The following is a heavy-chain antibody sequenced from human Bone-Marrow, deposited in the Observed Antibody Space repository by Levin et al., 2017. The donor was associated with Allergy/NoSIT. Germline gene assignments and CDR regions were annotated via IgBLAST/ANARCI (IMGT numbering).Heavy chain of an antibody. CDR3: ASTTTGPDYGNYDARYFFGE. Sequence: SQTLSLTCSVSGGSIDSADFYWSWIRQPPGKGLEWVGSIYYSGITYYNPSLEGRPTISLETSKNQLSLRLGSVTAADTAVYYCASTTTGPDYGNYDARYFFGEWGQGTLVTVAS. V-gene: IGHV4-30-4*01. D-gene: IGHD4-11*01. J-gene: IGHJ4*02. CDR1: GGSIDSADFY. CDR2: IYYSGIT.